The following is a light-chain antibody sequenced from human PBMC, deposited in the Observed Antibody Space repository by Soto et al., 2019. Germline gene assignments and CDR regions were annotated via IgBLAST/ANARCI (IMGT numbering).Light chain of an antibody. CDR2: QDT. V-gene: IGLV3-1*01. CDR3: QAWDSRTVI. J-gene: IGLJ2*01. CDR1: KLGDKY. Sequence: SYELTQPPSVSVSPGQTASITCSGDKLGDKYTCWYQRKPGQSPVLVIFQDTKRPSGIPERFSGSNSGDTATLTISGTQPMDEADYYCQAWDSRTVIFGGGTKVTVL.